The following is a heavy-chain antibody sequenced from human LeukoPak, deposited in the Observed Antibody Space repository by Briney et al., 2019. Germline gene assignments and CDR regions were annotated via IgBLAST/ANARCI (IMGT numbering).Heavy chain of an antibody. Sequence: GGSLRLSCAASGFTLSNYSMNWVRQAPGKGLEWVSYISSRSSTIYYADSVKGRFTISRDNAKNSLYLQMNSLRAEDTAVYYCARDLRKPDITMVRGVPFWGQGTLVTVSS. CDR3: ARDLRKPDITMVRGVPF. CDR1: GFTLSNYS. V-gene: IGHV3-48*04. CDR2: ISSRSSTI. J-gene: IGHJ4*02. D-gene: IGHD3-10*01.